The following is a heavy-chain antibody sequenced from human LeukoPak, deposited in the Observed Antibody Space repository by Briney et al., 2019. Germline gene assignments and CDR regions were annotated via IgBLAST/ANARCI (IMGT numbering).Heavy chain of an antibody. J-gene: IGHJ4*02. CDR3: ARVRYYYDSSRYPDY. CDR1: GYTFTGYY. CDR2: INPNSGGT. Sequence: ASVKVSCKASGYTFTGYYMHLVRQAPGQGLEWLGWINPNSGGTNYAQKFQGRVTMTRDTSISTDYMELSRLRSDDTAVYYCARVRYYYDSSRYPDYWGQGTLVTVSS. D-gene: IGHD3-22*01. V-gene: IGHV1-2*02.